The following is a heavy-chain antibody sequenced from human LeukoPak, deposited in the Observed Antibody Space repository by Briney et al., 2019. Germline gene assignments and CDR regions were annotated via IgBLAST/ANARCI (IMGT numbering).Heavy chain of an antibody. J-gene: IGHJ4*02. CDR3: AKDRRAMVTPTLDY. V-gene: IGHV4-59*01. D-gene: IGHD5-18*01. CDR2: IYYSGST. Sequence: SETLSLTCTVSGGSISSYYWSWIRQPPGKGLEWIGYIYYSGSTNYNPSLKSRVTISVDTSKNQFSLKLSSVTAADTAVYYCAKDRRAMVTPTLDYWGQGTLVTVSS. CDR1: GGSISSYY.